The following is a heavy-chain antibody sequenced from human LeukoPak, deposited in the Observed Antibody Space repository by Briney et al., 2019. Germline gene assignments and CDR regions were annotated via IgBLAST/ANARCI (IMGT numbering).Heavy chain of an antibody. CDR1: GGSISSGGYY. D-gene: IGHD2-8*01. V-gene: IGHV4-31*03. CDR2: INHSGST. J-gene: IGHJ3*02. CDR3: ARGDGHPGAFDI. Sequence: PSETLSLTCTVSGGSISSGGYYWSWIRQHPGKGLEWIGEINHSGSTNYNPSLKSRVTISVDTSKNQFSLKLSSVTAADTAVYYCARGDGHPGAFDIWGQGTMVTVSS.